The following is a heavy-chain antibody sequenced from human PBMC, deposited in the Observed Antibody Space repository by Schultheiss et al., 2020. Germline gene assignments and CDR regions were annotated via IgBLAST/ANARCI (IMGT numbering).Heavy chain of an antibody. CDR1: GFTFSSYG. J-gene: IGHJ4*02. V-gene: IGHV3-33*03. CDR3: AKDMGDSSGFDY. D-gene: IGHD3-22*01. Sequence: GGSLRLSCVASGFTFSSYGMHWVRQAPGKGLEWVAVIWYDGSNKYYAVSVKGRFTISRDNSKNSLYLQMNSLRTEDTALYYCAKDMGDSSGFDYWGQGTLVTVSS. CDR2: IWYDGSNK.